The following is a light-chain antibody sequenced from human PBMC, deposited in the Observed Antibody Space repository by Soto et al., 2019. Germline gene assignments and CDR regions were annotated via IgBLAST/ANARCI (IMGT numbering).Light chain of an antibody. V-gene: IGKV1-5*03. J-gene: IGKJ4*01. CDR1: QSVSSY. CDR3: QHYSSYPLG. Sequence: DIQMTQSPSTLSASVGDRVTITCRARQSVSSYLAWYQQKPGKAPQLLIYKASRLESGVPSRFSVSGFGTEFTLTISSLQPDDFATYYCQHYSSYPLGFGGGTKVDVK. CDR2: KAS.